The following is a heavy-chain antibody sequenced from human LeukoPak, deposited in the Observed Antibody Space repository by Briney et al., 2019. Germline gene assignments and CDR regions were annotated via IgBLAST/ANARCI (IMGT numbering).Heavy chain of an antibody. Sequence: GGSLRLSCAASGFTFSSSAMSWVRQAPGKGLEWVSAISNNGGYTYYADSVQGRFTISRDNSKSTLCLQMNSLRAEDTAVYYCAGRVTGYSSGYVYWGQGTLVTVSS. CDR3: AGRVTGYSSGYVY. V-gene: IGHV3-23*01. CDR2: ISNNGGYT. D-gene: IGHD5-18*01. J-gene: IGHJ4*02. CDR1: GFTFSSSA.